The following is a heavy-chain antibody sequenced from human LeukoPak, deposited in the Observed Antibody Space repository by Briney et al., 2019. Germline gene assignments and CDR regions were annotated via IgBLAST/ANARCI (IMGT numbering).Heavy chain of an antibody. CDR3: AKDKGYSYGYWIFDY. CDR1: GFTFSSYG. Sequence: GESLRLPCAASGFTFSSYGMHWVRQVPGKGLEWVAVITYDGSNKYYADSVKGRFTISRDNSKNTLYLQMNSLRAEDTAVYFCAKDKGYSYGYWIFDYWGQGTLVTVSS. D-gene: IGHD5-18*01. CDR2: ITYDGSNK. J-gene: IGHJ4*02. V-gene: IGHV3-30*18.